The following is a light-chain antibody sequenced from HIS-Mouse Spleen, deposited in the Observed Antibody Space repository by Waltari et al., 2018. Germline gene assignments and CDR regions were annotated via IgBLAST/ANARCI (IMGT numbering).Light chain of an antibody. CDR2: AAS. CDR1: QGISSY. V-gene: IGKV1-9*01. Sequence: DIQLTQSPSFLSASVGDRVTITCRASQGISSYLAWYQQKPGKAPKLLSYAASTLQSGVPSRFSGSVSGTEFTLTISSLQPEDFATYDCQQLNSYPPTFGQGTKVEIK. CDR3: QQLNSYPPT. J-gene: IGKJ1*01.